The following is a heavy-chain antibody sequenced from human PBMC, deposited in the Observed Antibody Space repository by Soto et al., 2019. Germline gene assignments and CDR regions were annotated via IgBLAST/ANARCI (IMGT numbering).Heavy chain of an antibody. CDR1: GCTFSDSA. Sequence: EVQLVESGGGLVQPGGSLKLSCAASGCTFSDSAMHWVRQASGKGLEWVGRIRSKANSYATVYAASMKGRFTISRDDSKNTAYLQMNSLKTEDTAVYYCARLWSEREPNFDYWGQGTLVSVSS. CDR3: ARLWSEREPNFDY. CDR2: IRSKANSYAT. V-gene: IGHV3-73*02. D-gene: IGHD1-26*01. J-gene: IGHJ4*02.